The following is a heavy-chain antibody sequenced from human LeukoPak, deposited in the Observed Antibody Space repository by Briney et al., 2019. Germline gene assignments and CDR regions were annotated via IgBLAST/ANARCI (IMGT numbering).Heavy chain of an antibody. CDR1: GGTFSSYA. J-gene: IGHJ4*02. V-gene: IGHV1-69*05. Sequence: SVKVSCKASGGTFSSYAISWVREAPGQGLEWMGRIIPIFGTANYAQKFQGRVTITTDESTSTAYMELSSLRPEDTAVYYCAREYCDDSIGWSLDYWGQGTLVTVSS. CDR3: AREYCDDSIGWSLDY. D-gene: IGHD3-22*01. CDR2: IIPIFGTA.